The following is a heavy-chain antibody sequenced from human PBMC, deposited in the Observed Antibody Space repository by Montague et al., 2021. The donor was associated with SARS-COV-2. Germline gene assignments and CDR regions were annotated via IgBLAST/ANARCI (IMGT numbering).Heavy chain of an antibody. CDR2: INHSGST. CDR1: DGSFSGYY. Sequence: SETLSPTCAVYDGSFSGYYWNWIRQPPGEGLEWIGEINHSGSTNYNPSLKSRVTMSVDTSKNQFSLKLSSVTAADTAVYYCARGARQGYGFRLGSFDSWGQGTLVTVSS. CDR3: ARGARQGYGFRLGSFDS. V-gene: IGHV4-34*01. J-gene: IGHJ4*02. D-gene: IGHD3-10*01.